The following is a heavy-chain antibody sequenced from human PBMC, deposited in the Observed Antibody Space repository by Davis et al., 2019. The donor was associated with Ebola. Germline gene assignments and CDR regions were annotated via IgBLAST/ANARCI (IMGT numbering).Heavy chain of an antibody. V-gene: IGHV3-74*01. J-gene: IGHJ3*02. Sequence: GESLKISCAVSGFPITNYWTHWVRQAPGKGLVLVSRIKSDGSTIYADSAKGRFTIPRDNAKNSLYLQMNSLRAEDTAVYYCASWYSGSPTHSGAFDIWGQGTMVTVSS. D-gene: IGHD1-26*01. CDR3: ASWYSGSPTHSGAFDI. CDR2: IKSDGST. CDR1: GFPITNYW.